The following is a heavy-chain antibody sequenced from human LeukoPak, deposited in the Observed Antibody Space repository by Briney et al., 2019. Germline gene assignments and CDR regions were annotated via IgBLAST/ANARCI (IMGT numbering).Heavy chain of an antibody. CDR3: SVGGTPLY. Sequence: GGSLRLSCVGSGFIFRVYWMAWVRQAPGKGPEWVANINEDGSEERYVDSVRGRFTISRDNAKNSLYLQMNSLRAEDTAVYYCSVGGTPLYWGQGTLVTVSS. J-gene: IGHJ4*02. V-gene: IGHV3-7*01. CDR2: INEDGSEE. CDR1: GFIFRVYW. D-gene: IGHD3-10*01.